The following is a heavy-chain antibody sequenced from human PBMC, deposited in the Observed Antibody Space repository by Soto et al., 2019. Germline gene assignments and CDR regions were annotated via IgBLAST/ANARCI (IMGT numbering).Heavy chain of an antibody. D-gene: IGHD2-21*02. CDR1: GFTFTSSA. V-gene: IGHV1-58*02. CDR3: AAMDSSVVVTAGNDAFDI. CDR2: IVVGSGNT. Sequence: GASVKVSCKASGFTFTSSAMQWVRQARGQRLEWIGWIVVGSGNTNYAQKFQERVTITRDMSTSTAYMELSSLRSEDTAVFYCAAMDSSVVVTAGNDAFDIWGQGTMVTVS. J-gene: IGHJ3*02.